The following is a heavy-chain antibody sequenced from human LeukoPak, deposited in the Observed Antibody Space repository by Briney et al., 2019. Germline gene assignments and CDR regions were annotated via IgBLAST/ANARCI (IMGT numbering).Heavy chain of an antibody. D-gene: IGHD6-19*01. V-gene: IGHV4-59*12. Sequence: SETLSLTCTVSGGSISSYYWSWIRQPPGKGLEWIGYIYYSGSTNYNPSLKSRVTISINTSKNQFSLKLSSVTAADTAVYYCARAGGSGLIDYWGQGTLVTVSS. CDR1: GGSISSYY. CDR3: ARAGGSGLIDY. J-gene: IGHJ4*02. CDR2: IYYSGST.